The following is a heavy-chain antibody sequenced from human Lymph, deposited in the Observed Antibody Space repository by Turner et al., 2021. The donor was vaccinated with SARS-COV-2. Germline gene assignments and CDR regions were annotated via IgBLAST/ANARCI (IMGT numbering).Heavy chain of an antibody. J-gene: IGHJ4*02. V-gene: IGHV3-23*01. CDR1: GFTFSSSA. CDR3: AKGRWVYNSSSLNY. Sequence: EVQLLDSGGGLVQPGGSLRLSCAASGFTFSSSAMSWVRQAPGKGLEWVSAISGSGGSTYYADSVKGRFTNSRDNSKNKLYLQMNGLRAEDTAVYYCAKGRWVYNSSSLNYWGQGTLVTVSS. D-gene: IGHD6-13*01. CDR2: ISGSGGST.